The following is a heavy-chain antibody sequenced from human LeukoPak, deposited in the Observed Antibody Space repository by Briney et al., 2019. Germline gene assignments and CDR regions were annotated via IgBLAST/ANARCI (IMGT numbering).Heavy chain of an antibody. CDR3: ARRGSERPWGYYYYYGMDV. CDR2: MNPNGGNT. D-gene: IGHD3-16*01. V-gene: IGHV1-8*01. J-gene: IGHJ6*02. CDR1: GHTFTSYD. Sequence: ASVKVSCKASGHTFTSYDINWVRQATGQGLEWMGWMNPNGGNTGYAQKFQGRVTMTRNTSISTAYMELSSLRSEDTAVYYCARRGSERPWGYYYYYGMDVWGQGTTVTVSS.